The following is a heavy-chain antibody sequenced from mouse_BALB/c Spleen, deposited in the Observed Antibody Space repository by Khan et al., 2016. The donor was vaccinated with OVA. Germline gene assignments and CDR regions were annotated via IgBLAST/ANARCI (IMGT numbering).Heavy chain of an antibody. CDR2: INPYNAGT. V-gene: IGHV1S136*01. J-gene: IGHJ3*01. D-gene: IGHD4-1*01. CDR1: GYTFTNYV. Sequence: VQLQQPGPELVEPGASVKMSCKASGYTFTNYVMHWVKQKPGQGLEWIGYINPYNAGTRYNEKFKDKATLTSDISSTTAYMEVSSLTSADSAVFYCAGEASSWDFSFPYWGQGTLVTVSA. CDR3: AGEASSWDFSFPY.